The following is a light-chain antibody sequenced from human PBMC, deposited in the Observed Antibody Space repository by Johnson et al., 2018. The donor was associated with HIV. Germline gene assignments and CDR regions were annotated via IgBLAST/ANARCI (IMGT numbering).Light chain of an antibody. CDR1: SSNIGNKY. J-gene: IGLJ1*01. Sequence: HSVLTQPPSVSAAPGQKVTISCSGSSSNIGNKYVSWYQQLPGTAPKLLIYENTKRPSGIPDRFSGSKSGTSATLAITGLHTGDEADYYCGTWDTSLSAGGLFGSGTRATVL. CDR2: ENT. CDR3: GTWDTSLSAGGL. V-gene: IGLV1-51*02.